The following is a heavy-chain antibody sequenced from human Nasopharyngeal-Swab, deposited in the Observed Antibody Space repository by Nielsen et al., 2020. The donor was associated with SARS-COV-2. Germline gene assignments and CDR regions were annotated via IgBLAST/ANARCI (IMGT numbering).Heavy chain of an antibody. CDR1: GYTFTDYG. D-gene: IGHD2-15*01. V-gene: IGHV1-18*01. Sequence: ASVKVSCKASGYTFTDYGISWVRQAPGQGLEWMGWLSAYNGNTSYAQRVQGRVTMTTDTSTSTAYMELRSLRSDDTAVYYCARERRGGYHDAFDIWGQGTMVTVSS. CDR3: ARERRGGYHDAFDI. CDR2: LSAYNGNT. J-gene: IGHJ3*02.